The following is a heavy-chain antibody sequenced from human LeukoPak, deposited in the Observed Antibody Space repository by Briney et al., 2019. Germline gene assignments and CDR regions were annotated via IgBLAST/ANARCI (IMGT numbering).Heavy chain of an antibody. CDR2: IYHSGST. J-gene: IGHJ4*02. CDR1: GYSISSGYY. D-gene: IGHD6-13*01. V-gene: IGHV4-38-2*02. CDR3: ARLLAAAPFDY. Sequence: PSETLSLTCTVSGYSISSGYYWGWIRQPPGKGLEWIGSIYHSGSTYYNPSLKSRVTISVDTSKNQFSMKLSSVTAADTAVYYCARLLAAAPFDYCGQGTLVTVSS.